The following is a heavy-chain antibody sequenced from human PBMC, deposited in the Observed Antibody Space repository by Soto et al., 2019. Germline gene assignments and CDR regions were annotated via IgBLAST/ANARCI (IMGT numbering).Heavy chain of an antibody. CDR1: GFTFSSYA. Sequence: EVQLLESGGSLVQPGGSLRLSCAASGFTFSSYAMSWVRQAPGKGLEWVSAISGSGGSTYYADSVKGRFTISRDNSKNTLYLQMNSLRAEDTAVYYCAKPSSGWYSYFQHWGQGTLVTVSS. V-gene: IGHV3-23*01. J-gene: IGHJ1*01. CDR3: AKPSSGWYSYFQH. CDR2: ISGSGGST. D-gene: IGHD6-19*01.